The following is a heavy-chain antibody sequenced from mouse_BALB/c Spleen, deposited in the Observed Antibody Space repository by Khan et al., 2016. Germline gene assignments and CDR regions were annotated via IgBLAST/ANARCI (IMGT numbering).Heavy chain of an antibody. V-gene: IGHV14-3*02. CDR1: GFNIKDTY. CDR3: ATVCYDCDEAMDY. Sequence: MQLEESGAELVKPGASVKLSCTASGFNIKDTYMHWVKQRPEQGLEWIGRIDPANGNTKYDPKFQGKATITADTSSNTAYLQLSSLTSEDTAVHYCATVCYDCDEAMDYWGQGTSVTVSS. J-gene: IGHJ4*01. CDR2: IDPANGNT. D-gene: IGHD2-4*01.